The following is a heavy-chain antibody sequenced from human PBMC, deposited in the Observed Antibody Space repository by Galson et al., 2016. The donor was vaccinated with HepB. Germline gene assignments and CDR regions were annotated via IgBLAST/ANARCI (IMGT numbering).Heavy chain of an antibody. CDR1: GDSISSYF. J-gene: IGHJ4*02. CDR3: AKSTGSGLFDY. V-gene: IGHV4-59*01. CDR2: IYYSGGT. Sequence: LSLTCTVSGDSISSYFWSWIRQPPGKGLEWIGYIYYSGGTNYNPSLKSRVTISLDTSKNQFSLNLTSVTAADTAVYYCAKSTGSGLFDYWGQGTLVTVSS. D-gene: IGHD3-3*01.